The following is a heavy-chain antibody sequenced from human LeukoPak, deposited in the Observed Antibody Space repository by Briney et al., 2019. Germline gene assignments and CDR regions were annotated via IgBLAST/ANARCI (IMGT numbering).Heavy chain of an antibody. CDR2: ISGSGDNT. J-gene: IGHJ4*03. CDR1: GFNFRSYA. V-gene: IGHV3-23*01. Sequence: GGSLRLSCAASGFNFRSYAMNWVRQAPGKGLEWVSGISGSGDNTYNADSVRGRFTISRDNSKNTLYLQMNSLRAEDTALYYCAKALSQTGRCYSACDYWGNGTIVSVSS. D-gene: IGHD2-15*01. CDR3: AKALSQTGRCYSACDY.